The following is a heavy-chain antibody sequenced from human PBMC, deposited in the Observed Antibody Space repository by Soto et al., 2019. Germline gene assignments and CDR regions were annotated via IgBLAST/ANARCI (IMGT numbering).Heavy chain of an antibody. CDR1: GGSISSSSYY. CDR2: IYYSGST. J-gene: IGHJ6*03. Sequence: QLQLQESGPGLVKPSETLSLTCTVSGGSISSSSYYWGWIRQPPGKGLEWIGSIYYSGSTYYNPDVKILVTISVDTDKNQWSLKLSSVTPADTAVYYCARPNTVTEYYYYYYMDVWGKGTTVTVSS. D-gene: IGHD4-4*01. CDR3: ARPNTVTEYYYYYYMDV. V-gene: IGHV4-39*01.